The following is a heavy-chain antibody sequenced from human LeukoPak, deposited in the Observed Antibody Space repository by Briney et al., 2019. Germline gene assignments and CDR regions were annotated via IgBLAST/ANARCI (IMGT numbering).Heavy chain of an antibody. CDR3: AREGSGYCSGGSCYDGANWLDP. Sequence: GASVKVSCKASGYTFTGYYMHWVRQAPGQGLEWMGWINPNSGGTNYAQKFQGRVTMTRDTSISTAYMELSRLRSDDTAVYYCAREGSGYCSGGSCYDGANWLDPWGQGTLVTVSS. D-gene: IGHD2-15*01. V-gene: IGHV1-2*02. J-gene: IGHJ5*02. CDR2: INPNSGGT. CDR1: GYTFTGYY.